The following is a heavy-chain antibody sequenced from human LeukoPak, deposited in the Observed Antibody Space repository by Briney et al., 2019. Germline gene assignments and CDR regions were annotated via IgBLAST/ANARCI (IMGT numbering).Heavy chain of an antibody. V-gene: IGHV3-21*01. Sequence: SGGSLRLSCAASGFTFSSFNMNWVRQAPGVGLEWVSSISSGSKFLYYGDSVKGRFTISRDNAKNILYLQMNSLRVEDTATYFCARGQRFCSGGTCNSDGFDVWGQGTMVTVSP. CDR1: GFTFSSFN. CDR2: ISSGSKFL. CDR3: ARGQRFCSGGTCNSDGFDV. J-gene: IGHJ3*01. D-gene: IGHD2-15*01.